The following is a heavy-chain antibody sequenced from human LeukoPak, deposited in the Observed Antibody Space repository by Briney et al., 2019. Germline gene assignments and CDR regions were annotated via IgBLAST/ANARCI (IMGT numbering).Heavy chain of an antibody. Sequence: GGSLRLSCAASGFTFSNYAMSWVRQAPGRGLEWVSAISGSGGSTYYADSVKGRFTISRDNSKNTLYLQMNSLRAEDTAVYYCAKGVWFGEYYFDYWGQGTLVTVSS. CDR3: AKGVWFGEYYFDY. D-gene: IGHD3-10*01. V-gene: IGHV3-23*01. CDR1: GFTFSNYA. J-gene: IGHJ4*02. CDR2: ISGSGGST.